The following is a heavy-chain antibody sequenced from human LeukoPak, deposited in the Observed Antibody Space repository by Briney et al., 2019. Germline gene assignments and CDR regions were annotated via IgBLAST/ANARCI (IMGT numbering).Heavy chain of an antibody. CDR3: ANQGPG. CDR2: ISGDGDTT. CDR1: GFTFSTHA. V-gene: IGHV3-23*01. J-gene: IGHJ4*02. Sequence: GGSLRLSCGASGFTFSTHAMAWVRQAPGKGLDWVSAISGDGDTTYYADSVKGRFTISRDNSKNTVYLQMNSLRAEDTAVYYCANQGPGWGQGTLFTVSS.